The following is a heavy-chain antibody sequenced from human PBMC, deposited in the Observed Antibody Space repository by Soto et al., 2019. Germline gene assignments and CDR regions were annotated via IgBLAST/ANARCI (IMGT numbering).Heavy chain of an antibody. CDR3: AKDRGPCSGNKCSSLYYYYGMDV. CDR2: VSWNSEIV. CDR1: GFKFGDYA. D-gene: IGHD2-15*01. Sequence: LRRSCEASGFKFGDYAMHWVRQAPGKGLEGVSGVSWNSEIVGYADSVKGRFTISRDNAKNSLYLEMNSLRTEDTALYYCAKDRGPCSGNKCSSLYYYYGMDVWGQGTTVTVSS. V-gene: IGHV3-9*01. J-gene: IGHJ6*02.